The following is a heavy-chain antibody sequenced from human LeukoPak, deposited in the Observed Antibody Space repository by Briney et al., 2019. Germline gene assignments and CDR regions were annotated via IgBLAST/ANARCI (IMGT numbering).Heavy chain of an antibody. D-gene: IGHD2-15*01. CDR2: IGRSGGDT. CDR3: AKQLGYCSDGSCYFPY. J-gene: IGHJ4*02. V-gene: IGHV3-23*01. Sequence: GGSLRLSCAASGFTFGSYAMSWVRQAPGKGLEWVSCIGRSGGDTYYSDSVKGRFTISRDNSKSTLCLQMNSLRAEDTAVYYCAKQLGYCSDGSCYFPYWGQGTLVTVSS. CDR1: GFTFGSYA.